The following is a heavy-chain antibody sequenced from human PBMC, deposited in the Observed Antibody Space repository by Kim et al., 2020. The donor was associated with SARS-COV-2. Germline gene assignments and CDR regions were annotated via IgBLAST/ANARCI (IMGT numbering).Heavy chain of an antibody. CDR1: GGTFSSYA. CDR2: IIPIFGTA. J-gene: IGHJ6*02. CDR3: ARSPGMAEFPTYYYYGMDV. D-gene: IGHD6-13*01. V-gene: IGHV1-69*13. Sequence: SVKVSCKASGGTFSSYAISWVRQAPGQGLEWMGGIIPIFGTANYAQKFQGRVTITADESTSTAYMELSSLRSEDTAVYYCARSPGMAEFPTYYYYGMDVWGQGPRSPSP.